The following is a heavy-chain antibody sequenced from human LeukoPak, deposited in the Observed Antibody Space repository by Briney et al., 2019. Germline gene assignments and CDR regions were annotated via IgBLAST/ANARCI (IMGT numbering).Heavy chain of an antibody. D-gene: IGHD3/OR15-3a*01. Sequence: SETLSLTCAVYGGPFSGYYWSWIRQPPGKGLEWIGEINHSGSTNYNPSLKSRVTISVDTSKNQFSLKLSSVTAADTAVYYCARAPGTGYSLDYWGQGTLVTVSS. CDR2: INHSGST. CDR1: GGPFSGYY. V-gene: IGHV4-34*01. J-gene: IGHJ4*02. CDR3: ARAPGTGYSLDY.